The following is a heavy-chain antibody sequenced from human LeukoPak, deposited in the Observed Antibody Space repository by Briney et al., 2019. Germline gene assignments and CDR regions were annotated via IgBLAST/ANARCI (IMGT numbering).Heavy chain of an antibody. CDR1: GFTFSSYA. D-gene: IGHD6-13*01. Sequence: GGSLRLSCAASGFTFSSYAMHWVRQAPGKGLEWVAVISYDGSNKYYADSVKGLFTIYRDNSKNTLYLQMKSLRAEDTAVYYCARDRSIAAAGYYYYYMDVWGKGTTVTVSS. J-gene: IGHJ6*03. CDR2: ISYDGSNK. CDR3: ARDRSIAAAGYYYYYMDV. V-gene: IGHV3-30*04.